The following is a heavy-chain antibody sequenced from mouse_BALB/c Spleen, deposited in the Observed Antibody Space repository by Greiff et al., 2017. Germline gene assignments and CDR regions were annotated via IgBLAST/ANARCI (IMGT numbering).Heavy chain of an antibody. CDR1: GFTFSSYA. J-gene: IGHJ2*01. CDR3: ARRKLGDYFDY. D-gene: IGHD4-1*01. V-gene: IGHV5-6-5*01. CDR2: ISSGGST. Sequence: DVMLVESGGGLVKPGGSLKLSCAASGFTFSSYAMSWVRQTPEKRLEWVASISSGGSTYYPDSVKGRFTISRDNARNILYLQMSSLRSEDTAMYYCARRKLGDYFDYWGQGTTLTVSS.